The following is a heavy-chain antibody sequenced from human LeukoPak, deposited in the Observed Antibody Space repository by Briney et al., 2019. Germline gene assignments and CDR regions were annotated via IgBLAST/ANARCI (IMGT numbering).Heavy chain of an antibody. CDR1: GFTLSSYA. V-gene: IGHV3-23*01. CDR2: ISDTGNT. J-gene: IGHJ4*02. D-gene: IGHD3-22*01. Sequence: GGSLRLSCAASGFTLSSYAMSWVRQAPGKGLEWVSAISDTGNTYHADSVKGRFTISRDSSKNTLFLQMNRLRPEDAAVYYCARDAYYYDSSGSLYWGQGTLVTVSS. CDR3: ARDAYYYDSSGSLY.